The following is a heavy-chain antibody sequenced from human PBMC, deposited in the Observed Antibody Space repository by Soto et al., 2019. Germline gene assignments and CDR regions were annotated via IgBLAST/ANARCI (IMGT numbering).Heavy chain of an antibody. J-gene: IGHJ5*02. D-gene: IGHD4-17*01. V-gene: IGHV4-59*01. CDR1: GGSISSYY. CDR2: IYYSGST. Sequence: SETLSLTCTVSGGSISSYYWSWIRQPPGKGLEWIGYIYYSGSTNYNPSLKSRVTISVDTSKNQFSLKLSSVTAADTAVYYCAGVGNGAYSVWFDPRAQRTPVTVSS. CDR3: AGVGNGAYSVWFDP.